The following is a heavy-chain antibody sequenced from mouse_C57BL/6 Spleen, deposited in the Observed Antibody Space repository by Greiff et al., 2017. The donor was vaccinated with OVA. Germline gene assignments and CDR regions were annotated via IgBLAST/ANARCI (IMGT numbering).Heavy chain of an antibody. V-gene: IGHV1-15*01. Sequence: QVQLQQSGAELVRPGASVTLSCKASGYTFTDYEMHWVKQTPVHGLEWIGAIYPETGGTAYNQKFKGKAILTADKSSSTAYMELRSLTSEDSAVYYCTRGRQLRLNFDYWAKAPLSQSPQ. D-gene: IGHD3-2*02. CDR2: IYPETGGT. CDR3: TRGRQLRLNFDY. CDR1: GYTFTDYE. J-gene: IGHJ2*01.